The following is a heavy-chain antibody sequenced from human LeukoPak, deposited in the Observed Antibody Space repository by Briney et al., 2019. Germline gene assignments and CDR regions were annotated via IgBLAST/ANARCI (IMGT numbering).Heavy chain of an antibody. Sequence: SETLSLTCTVSGGSISSYYWNWIRQPPGKGLEWIGYIYYSGSTNYNTSLKSPLTISVDTSKNQFSLKLSSVTAADTAVYYCARYVWGSYPTFEDYWGQGTLVTVSS. J-gene: IGHJ4*02. V-gene: IGHV4-59*01. CDR1: GGSISSYY. CDR3: ARYVWGSYPTFEDY. CDR2: IYYSGST. D-gene: IGHD3-16*02.